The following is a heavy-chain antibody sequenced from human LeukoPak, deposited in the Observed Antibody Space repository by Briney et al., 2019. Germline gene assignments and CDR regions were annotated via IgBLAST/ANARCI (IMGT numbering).Heavy chain of an antibody. J-gene: IGHJ4*02. V-gene: IGHV3-74*01. CDR3: PRGGPLVRGTHDY. CDR1: GFTFSNYW. CDR2: IYSVGTNT. Sequence: GGSLTLSCAASGFTFSNYWMHWVRQAPGKGLVWVSRIYSVGTNTAYADSVKGRFTIPRDNATNTLYLQRSSLRAEDTAVYYCPRGGPLVRGTHDYWGQGTLVTVSS. D-gene: IGHD3-10*01.